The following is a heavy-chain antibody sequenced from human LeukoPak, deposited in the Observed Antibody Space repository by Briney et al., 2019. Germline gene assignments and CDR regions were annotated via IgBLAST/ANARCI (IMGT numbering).Heavy chain of an antibody. D-gene: IGHD6-19*01. CDR3: ARSSGWVINFDY. Sequence: GASVKVPCKASGYTFTSYDINWVRQATGQGLEWMGWMNPNSGNTGYAQKFQGRVTMTRNTSISTAYMELSSLRSEDTAVYYCARSSGWVINFDYWGQGTLVTVSS. J-gene: IGHJ4*02. CDR2: MNPNSGNT. CDR1: GYTFTSYD. V-gene: IGHV1-8*01.